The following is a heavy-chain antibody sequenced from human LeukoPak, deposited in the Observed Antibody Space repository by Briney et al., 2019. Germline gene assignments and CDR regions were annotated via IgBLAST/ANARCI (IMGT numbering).Heavy chain of an antibody. D-gene: IGHD5-24*01. CDR1: GGTFSSYA. CDR2: IILIFGTA. CDR3: ARDLVEWLQKNHDAFDI. V-gene: IGHV1-69*13. J-gene: IGHJ3*02. Sequence: VASVKVSCKASGGTFSSYAISWVRQAPGQGLEWMGGIILIFGTANYAQKFQGRVTITADESTSTAYMELSSLRSEDTAVYYCARDLVEWLQKNHDAFDIWGQGTMVTVSS.